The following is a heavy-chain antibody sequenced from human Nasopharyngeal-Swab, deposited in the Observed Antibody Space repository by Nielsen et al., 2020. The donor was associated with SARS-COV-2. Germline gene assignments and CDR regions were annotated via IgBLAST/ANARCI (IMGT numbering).Heavy chain of an antibody. CDR3: ARDASNYGDYYYYYGMDV. CDR2: IYYSGST. V-gene: IGHV4-39*07. D-gene: IGHD4-11*01. Sequence: SETLSLTCTVSGGSISSSSYYWGWIRQPPGKGLEWIGSIYYSGSTYYNPSLKSRVTISVDTSKNQFSLKLSSVTAADTAVYYCARDASNYGDYYYYYGMDVWGQGTTVTVSS. CDR1: GGSISSSSYY. J-gene: IGHJ6*02.